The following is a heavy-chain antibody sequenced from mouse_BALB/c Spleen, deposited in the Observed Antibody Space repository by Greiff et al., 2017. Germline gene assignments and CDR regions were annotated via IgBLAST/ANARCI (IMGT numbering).Heavy chain of an antibody. V-gene: IGHV5-6-5*01. J-gene: IGHJ2*01. CDR1: GFTFSSYA. Sequence: EVMLVESGGGLVKPGGSLKLSCAASGFTFSSYAMSWVRQTPEKRLEWVASISSGGSTYYPDSVKGRFTISRDNARNILYLQMSSLRSEDTAMYYCEREYRYDRGSNYFDYWGQGTTLTVSS. D-gene: IGHD2-14*01. CDR2: ISSGGST. CDR3: EREYRYDRGSNYFDY.